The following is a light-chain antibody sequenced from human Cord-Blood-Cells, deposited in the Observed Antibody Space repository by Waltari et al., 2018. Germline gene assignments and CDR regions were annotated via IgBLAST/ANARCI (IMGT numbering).Light chain of an antibody. V-gene: IGLV2-23*02. CDR1: SSDVGSYNL. CDR2: EVS. J-gene: IGLJ2*01. CDR3: CSYAGSSTLV. Sequence: QSALTQPASVSGSPGQSITMSCTGTSSDVGSYNLVSWYQQHPGKAPKLMIYEVSKRPSGVSNRFSSSKSGNTASLTISGLQAEDEADYYCCSYAGSSTLVFGGGTKLTVL.